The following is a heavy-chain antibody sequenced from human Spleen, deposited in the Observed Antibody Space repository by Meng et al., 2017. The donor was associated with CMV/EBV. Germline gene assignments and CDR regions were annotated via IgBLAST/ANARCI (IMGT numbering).Heavy chain of an antibody. CDR2: ITSSSGYI. D-gene: IGHD6-19*01. CDR1: GFTFSDYY. CDR3: ASNPYTSGWYLY. Sequence: GGSLRLSCAASGFTFSDYYMSWIRQAPGKGLEWVSSITSSSGYIYYADSVKGRFTISRDKSKNTLYLQMNSLRAEDTALYYCASNPYTSGWYLYWGQGTLVTVSS. V-gene: IGHV3-11*03. J-gene: IGHJ4*02.